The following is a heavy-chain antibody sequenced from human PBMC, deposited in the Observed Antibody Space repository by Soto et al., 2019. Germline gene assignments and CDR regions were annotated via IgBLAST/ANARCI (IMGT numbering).Heavy chain of an antibody. D-gene: IGHD2-15*01. Sequence: GASVKVSCKASGYTFTSYGISWVRQAPGQGLDWMGWISAYNGNTKYAQDLQGRVTMTTDTSTSTAYMELRSLRSDDTAMYYSARFSGGSYNTYYFYYGMDVWGQGTTVTVSS. CDR1: GYTFTSYG. V-gene: IGHV1-18*04. CDR3: ARFSGGSYNTYYFYYGMDV. CDR2: ISAYNGNT. J-gene: IGHJ6*02.